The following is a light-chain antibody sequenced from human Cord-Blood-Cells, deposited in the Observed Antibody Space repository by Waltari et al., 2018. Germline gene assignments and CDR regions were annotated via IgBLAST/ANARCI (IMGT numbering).Light chain of an antibody. CDR3: CSYAGSSTFVV. J-gene: IGLJ2*01. CDR1: GCVVGGYNL. V-gene: IGLV2-23*02. Sequence: QSALTQPASVSGSPGQSITIPCTETGCVVGGYNLVSWYQQHPAKAPKLMIYEVSKRPSGVSNRVSGSKSGNTASLTISGLQAEDEADYYCCSYAGSSTFVVFGGGTKLTVL. CDR2: EVS.